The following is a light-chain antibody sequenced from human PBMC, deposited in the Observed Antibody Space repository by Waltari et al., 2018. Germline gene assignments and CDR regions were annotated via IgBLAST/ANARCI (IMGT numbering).Light chain of an antibody. CDR1: QSVRSN. CDR2: GAS. V-gene: IGKV3-15*01. CDR3: QQYNNWPLWT. J-gene: IGKJ1*01. Sequence: EIVMTPSPATLSVSPGERATLSRRASQSVRSNLAWYQQKPGQAPRLLIYGASTRATGIPARFSGSGSGTEFTLTISSLQSEDFAVYYCQQYNNWPLWTFGQGTKVEIK.